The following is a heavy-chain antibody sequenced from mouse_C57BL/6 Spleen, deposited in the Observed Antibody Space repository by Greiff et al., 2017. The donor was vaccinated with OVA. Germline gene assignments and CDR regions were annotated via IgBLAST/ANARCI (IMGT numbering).Heavy chain of an antibody. CDR2: INPSSGYT. D-gene: IGHD6-1*01. CDR3: ARYGTSYPYYVDY. CDR1: GYTFTSYW. V-gene: IGHV1-7*01. Sequence: QVQLQQSGAELAKPGASVKLSCKTSGYTFTSYWMHWVKQRPGQGLEWIGYINPSSGYTKYNQKFKDKATLTADKSSSTAYMQLSSLTYEDSAVYYCARYGTSYPYYVDYWGQGTTLTVSS. J-gene: IGHJ2*01.